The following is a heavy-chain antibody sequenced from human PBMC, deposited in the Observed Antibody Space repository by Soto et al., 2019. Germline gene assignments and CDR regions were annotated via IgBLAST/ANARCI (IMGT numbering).Heavy chain of an antibody. Sequence: PGGSLRLSCAASGFTFSRCAMSWVRQAPGKGLEWVSVISGDGDTYYADSVKGRFTISRDNAKNSLYLQMNSLRAEDTALYYCAKDANTVNYYFDYWGQGTLVTVSS. CDR3: AKDANTVNYYFDY. CDR1: GFTFSRCA. CDR2: ISGDGDT. D-gene: IGHD4-17*01. J-gene: IGHJ4*02. V-gene: IGHV3-23*01.